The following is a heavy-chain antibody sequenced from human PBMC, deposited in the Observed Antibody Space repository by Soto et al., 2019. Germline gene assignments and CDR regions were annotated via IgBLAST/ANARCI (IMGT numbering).Heavy chain of an antibody. CDR2: IIPIFGTA. J-gene: IGHJ4*02. CDR1: GGTFSSYA. V-gene: IGHV1-69*01. D-gene: IGHD6-13*01. Sequence: QVQLVQSGAEVKKPGSSVKVSCKASGGTFSSYAISWVRQAPGQGLEWMGGIIPIFGTANYAQKFQGRVTITADESTSTAYMGLSSLRSEDTAVYYCARDRGAEYSSSRGRGYYFDYWGQGTLVTVSS. CDR3: ARDRGAEYSSSRGRGYYFDY.